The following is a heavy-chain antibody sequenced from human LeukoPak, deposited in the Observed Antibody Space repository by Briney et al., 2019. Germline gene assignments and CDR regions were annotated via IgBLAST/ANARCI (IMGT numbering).Heavy chain of an antibody. CDR2: ISYDGSNK. CDR1: GFTFSSYA. J-gene: IGHJ6*03. D-gene: IGHD3-22*01. V-gene: IGHV3-30*04. CDR3: ARDTQYYYDSSGYLYYYYYYMDV. Sequence: GGSLRLSCAASGFTFSSYAMHWVRQAPGKGLEWVAVISYDGSNKYYADSVKGRFTISRDNSKNTLYLQMNSLRAEDTAVYYCARDTQYYYDSSGYLYYYYYYMDVWGKGTTVTVSS.